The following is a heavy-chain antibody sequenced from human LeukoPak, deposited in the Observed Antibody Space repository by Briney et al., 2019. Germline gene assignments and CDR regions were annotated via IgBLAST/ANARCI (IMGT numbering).Heavy chain of an antibody. CDR1: RDSISDYY. Sequence: SETLSLTCTVSRDSISDYYWSWIRQPPGEGLEWIGYIYYSGSTNYNPSLKSRVTISLDTSKNQFSLNLNSVTAADTAVYYCARDSDAFDIWGQGTMVTVSS. CDR2: IYYSGST. D-gene: IGHD2-21*02. V-gene: IGHV4-59*01. CDR3: ARDSDAFDI. J-gene: IGHJ3*02.